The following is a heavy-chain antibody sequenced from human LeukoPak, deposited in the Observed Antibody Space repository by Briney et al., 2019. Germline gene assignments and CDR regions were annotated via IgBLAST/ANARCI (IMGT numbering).Heavy chain of an antibody. CDR2: IYYSGST. V-gene: IGHV4-59*01. D-gene: IGHD3-22*01. CDR1: GGSISSYY. CDR3: VRTYYYDSSGYPYFDY. J-gene: IGHJ4*02. Sequence: PSETLSLTCTVSGGSISSYYWSWIRQPPGKGLESIGYIYYSGSTNYNPSLKSRVTISVDTSKNQFSLKLSSVTAADTAVYYCVRTYYYDSSGYPYFDYWGQGTLVTVSS.